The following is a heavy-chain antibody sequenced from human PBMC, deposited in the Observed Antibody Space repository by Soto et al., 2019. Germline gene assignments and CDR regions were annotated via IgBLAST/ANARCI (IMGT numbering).Heavy chain of an antibody. Sequence: GGSLRLSCAASGFTFSNYGMNWVRQAPGKGLEWVSYISSSSSTIYYADSVKGRFTISRDNAKNSLYLQMSSLRAEDTAVYYCARAYQRYFDSKGGCDIWGQGTMVTVSS. D-gene: IGHD3-9*01. CDR2: ISSSSSTI. CDR3: ARAYQRYFDSKGGCDI. CDR1: GFTFSNYG. J-gene: IGHJ3*02. V-gene: IGHV3-48*01.